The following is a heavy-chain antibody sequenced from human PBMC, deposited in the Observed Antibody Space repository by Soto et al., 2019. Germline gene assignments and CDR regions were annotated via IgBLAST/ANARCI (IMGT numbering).Heavy chain of an antibody. CDR3: ARVFLDSSGYSVDY. CDR2: IYYSGST. D-gene: IGHD3-22*01. V-gene: IGHV4-30-4*01. CDR1: GGSISSGDYY. J-gene: IGHJ4*02. Sequence: SETLSLTCTVSGGSISSGDYYWSWIRQPPGKGLEWIGYIYYSGSTYYNPSLKSRVTISVDTSKNQFSPKLSSVTAADTAVYYCARVFLDSSGYSVDYWGQGTLVTVS.